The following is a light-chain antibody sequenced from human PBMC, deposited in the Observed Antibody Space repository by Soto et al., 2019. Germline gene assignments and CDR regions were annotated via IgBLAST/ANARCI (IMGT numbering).Light chain of an antibody. J-gene: IGLJ2*01. Sequence: QSALTQPASVSGSPGQSLTISCTGTRSDVGGYNYVSWYQQHPGKAHKLMIYEVSNRPSGVSNRFSGSKSGNTASLTISGLQAEYEADYYCSSYTSSSTLVFGGGTKLTVL. CDR1: RSDVGGYNY. CDR3: SSYTSSSTLV. CDR2: EVS. V-gene: IGLV2-14*01.